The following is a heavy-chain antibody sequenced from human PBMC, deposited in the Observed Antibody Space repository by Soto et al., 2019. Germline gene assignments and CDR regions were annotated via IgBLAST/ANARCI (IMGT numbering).Heavy chain of an antibody. CDR3: AKDMGYDYVLTAFDI. J-gene: IGHJ3*02. V-gene: IGHV3-30*18. CDR2: ISYDGSNK. D-gene: IGHD5-12*01. Sequence: GVSLSISCAAFGFTFSCYGMHWVRQAPGKGLEWVAVISYDGSNKYYADSVKGRFTISRDKSKNTLYLQMNSLRAEDTAVYYCAKDMGYDYVLTAFDIWGQGTMVTVSS. CDR1: GFTFSCYG.